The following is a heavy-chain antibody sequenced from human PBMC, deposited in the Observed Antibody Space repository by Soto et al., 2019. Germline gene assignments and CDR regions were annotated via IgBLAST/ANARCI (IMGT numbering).Heavy chain of an antibody. CDR2: IDWDDDK. Sequence: SGPRCEPTQTLTLTCTFSGFSLSTSGMCVSWIRQPPGKALEWLARIDWDDDKYYSTSLKTRLTISKDTSKNQVVLTMTNMDPVDTATYYCARIKQVVVAATQYYYYYGMDVWGQGTTVTVSS. CDR3: ARIKQVVVAATQYYYYYGMDV. CDR1: GFSLSTSGMC. V-gene: IGHV2-70*11. D-gene: IGHD2-15*01. J-gene: IGHJ6*02.